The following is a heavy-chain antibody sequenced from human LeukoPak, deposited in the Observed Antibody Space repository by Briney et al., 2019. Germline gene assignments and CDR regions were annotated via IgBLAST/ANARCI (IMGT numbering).Heavy chain of an antibody. CDR2: ISSSGSTI. CDR3: ARGTYYYGSGTMDP. V-gene: IGHV3-48*03. D-gene: IGHD3-10*01. J-gene: IGHJ5*02. CDR1: GFTFSSYE. Sequence: GGSLRLSCAASGFTFSSYEMNWVRQAPGKGLEWVSYISSSGSTIYYADSVKGRFTIPRDNAKNSLYLQMNSLRAEDTAVYYCARGTYYYGSGTMDPWGQGTLVTVSS.